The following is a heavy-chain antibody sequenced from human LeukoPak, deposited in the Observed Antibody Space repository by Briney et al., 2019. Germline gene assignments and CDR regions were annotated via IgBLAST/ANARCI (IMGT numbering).Heavy chain of an antibody. CDR1: GGSISSSNW. Sequence: PSETLSLTCAVSGGSISSSNWWSWIRQPPGKGLEWIGSIYYSGSTYYNPSLKSRVTISVDTSENQFSLKLSSVTAADTAVYYCARDHGSYWQLVYFDYWGQGTLVTVSS. CDR2: IYYSGST. J-gene: IGHJ4*02. CDR3: ARDHGSYWQLVYFDY. V-gene: IGHV4-4*02. D-gene: IGHD1-26*01.